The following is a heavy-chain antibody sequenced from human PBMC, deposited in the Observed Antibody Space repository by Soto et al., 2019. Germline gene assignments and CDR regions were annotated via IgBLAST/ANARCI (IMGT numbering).Heavy chain of an antibody. Sequence: EVQLLESGGGLVQPGGSLRLSCAVSGFTFNDFEMNWVRQAPGKGLEWLAYIDGSGTTKKYADSVRGRFTISRDNPNNSLFLQMSSLSAADTAIYYCARGFGRFNYWGQGTLVSVSS. D-gene: IGHD3-10*01. CDR1: GFTFNDFE. J-gene: IGHJ4*02. CDR3: ARGFGRFNY. CDR2: IDGSGTTK. V-gene: IGHV3-48*03.